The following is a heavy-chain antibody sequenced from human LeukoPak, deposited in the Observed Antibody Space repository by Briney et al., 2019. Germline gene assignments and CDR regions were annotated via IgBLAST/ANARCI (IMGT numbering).Heavy chain of an antibody. D-gene: IGHD3-16*01. CDR2: ISSSSSYI. Sequence: GGSLRLSCAASGFTFSSYSMNWVRQAPGKGLEWVSSISSSSSYIYYADSVKGRFTISRDNAKNSLYLQMNSLGAEDTAVYYCARESAGGSFDYWGQGTLVTVSS. V-gene: IGHV3-21*01. J-gene: IGHJ4*02. CDR3: ARESAGGSFDY. CDR1: GFTFSSYS.